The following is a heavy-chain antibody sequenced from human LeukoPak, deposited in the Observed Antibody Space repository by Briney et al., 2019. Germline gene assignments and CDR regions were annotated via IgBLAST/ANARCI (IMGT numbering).Heavy chain of an antibody. CDR1: GYTFSSYG. J-gene: IGHJ6*02. CDR2: INTDNANT. D-gene: IGHD3-3*01. V-gene: IGHV1-18*01. CDR3: ARDSAPRADYDFWRGSYADAMDV. Sequence: ASVKVSCKASGYTFSSYGISWVRQAPGQGLEWMGWINTDNANTNYAQKLQGRVTMTTDTSTNTAYMELRSLRSDDTAVYYCARDSAPRADYDFWRGSYADAMDVWGQGTTVTVSS.